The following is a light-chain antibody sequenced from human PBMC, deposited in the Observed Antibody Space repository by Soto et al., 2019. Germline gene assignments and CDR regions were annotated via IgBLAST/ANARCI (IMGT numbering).Light chain of an antibody. J-gene: IGKJ1*01. Sequence: IVLTQSPGTLSLSPGERATLSCRASQSVSNSYLAWYQQKPGQAPRLLIYGASSRATGIPDRFSGSGSGTDFTLTFSRLDPEDFAVYYCQQYGRSPWTFGQGTKVEIK. CDR3: QQYGRSPWT. CDR1: QSVSNSY. V-gene: IGKV3-20*01. CDR2: GAS.